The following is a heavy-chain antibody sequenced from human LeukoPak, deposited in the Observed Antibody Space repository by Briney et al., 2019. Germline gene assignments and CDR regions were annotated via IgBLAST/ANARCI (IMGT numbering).Heavy chain of an antibody. Sequence: ASVKVSCKASGYTFTSNDINWVRQATGQGLEWMGWMNPNSGNTGYAQKFQGRVTMTRNTSISTAYMELSSLRSEDTAVYYCARRIRRLVRGVISFGMDVWGQGTTVTVPS. J-gene: IGHJ6*02. CDR1: GYTFTSND. D-gene: IGHD3-10*01. CDR2: MNPNSGNT. CDR3: ARRIRRLVRGVISFGMDV. V-gene: IGHV1-8*01.